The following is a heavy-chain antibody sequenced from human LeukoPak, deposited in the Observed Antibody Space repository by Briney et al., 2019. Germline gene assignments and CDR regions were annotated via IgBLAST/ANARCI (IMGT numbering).Heavy chain of an antibody. Sequence: KPSETLSLTCTVSGGSISSSSYYWGWIRQPPGKGLEWIGSIYYSGSTYYNPSLKSRVTISVDTSKNQFSLKLSSVTAADTAVYYCARLDTDTRGLYYFDSWGQGTLVTVSS. CDR1: GGSISSSSYY. D-gene: IGHD5-18*01. CDR3: ARLDTDTRGLYYFDS. V-gene: IGHV4-39*07. J-gene: IGHJ4*02. CDR2: IYYSGST.